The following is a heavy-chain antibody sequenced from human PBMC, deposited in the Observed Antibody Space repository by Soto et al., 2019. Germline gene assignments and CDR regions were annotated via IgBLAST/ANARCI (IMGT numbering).Heavy chain of an antibody. CDR1: GFTFSTYA. V-gene: IGHV3-23*01. J-gene: IGHJ5*02. CDR3: ARPTVPGRQCFDP. CDR2: ISGSGSST. D-gene: IGHD6-19*01. Sequence: GGSLRLSCAASGFTFSTYAMSWVRQAPGKGLEWVSAISGSGSSTYYADSVKGRFTISRDNSKNTLYLQMNSLRAEDTAVYYCARPTVPGRQCFDPWGQGTLVTVSS.